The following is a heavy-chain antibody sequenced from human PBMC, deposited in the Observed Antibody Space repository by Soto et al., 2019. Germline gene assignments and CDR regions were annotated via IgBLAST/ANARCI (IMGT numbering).Heavy chain of an antibody. D-gene: IGHD3-16*01. J-gene: IGHJ6*02. V-gene: IGHV1-18*01. CDR2: ISPYTGNT. Sequence: QVQLVQSGDEVKKPGASVKVSCKASGYIFVNYGIAWVRQAPGQGLEWMGRISPYTGNTHSASKVQGRLTMTTDTATSTAYLDLGSLTSDATAMYYCVMVDNYVTPTPQDVWGQGTTVTVSS. CDR1: GYIFVNYG. CDR3: VMVDNYVTPTPQDV.